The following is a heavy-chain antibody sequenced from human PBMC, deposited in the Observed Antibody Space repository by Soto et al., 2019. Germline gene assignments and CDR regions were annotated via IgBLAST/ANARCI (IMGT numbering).Heavy chain of an antibody. CDR3: AKDPTVTTSGWYFDL. Sequence: GGSLRLSXAASDSTIRRYAMSWVRQAPGKGLEWVSGITGNSARTYYAASVKGRFTISRDNSKNTLYLQMNSLRAEDTAEYYCAKDPTVTTSGWYFDLWGRGTLVTVSS. V-gene: IGHV3-23*01. J-gene: IGHJ2*01. CDR1: DSTIRRYA. CDR2: ITGNSART. D-gene: IGHD4-17*01.